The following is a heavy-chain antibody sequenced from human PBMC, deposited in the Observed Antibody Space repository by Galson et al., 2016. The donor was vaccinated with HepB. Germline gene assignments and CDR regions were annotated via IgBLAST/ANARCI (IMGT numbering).Heavy chain of an antibody. D-gene: IGHD3-3*01. CDR2: INPGSGDT. V-gene: IGHV1-2*04. CDR3: VRHAANFWSGYWPFAMDV. J-gene: IGHJ6*02. CDR1: GYNFNNHY. Sequence: SVKVSCKASGYNFNNHYIHWVRRAPGQGLEWMGWINPGSGDTKFEQKFQGWVTLTRDTSSTKVYMEMNRLKQDDTAVYYCVRHAANFWSGYWPFAMDVWGQGTTVTVSS.